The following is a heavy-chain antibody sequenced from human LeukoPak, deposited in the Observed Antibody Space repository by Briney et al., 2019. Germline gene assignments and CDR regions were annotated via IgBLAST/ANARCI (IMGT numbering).Heavy chain of an antibody. V-gene: IGHV3-23*01. CDR2: IPGSGGNT. CDR3: AKSYSGNYNGAFGI. D-gene: IGHD3-10*01. Sequence: PGGSLRLSCTASGFTLSNSGMSWVRQAPGKGLEWVSGIPGSGGNTYYADSVRGRFTISRDNSKNTLYLQMNSLRAEDTAVYYCAKSYSGNYNGAFGIWGQGTMVTVSS. CDR1: GFTLSNSG. J-gene: IGHJ3*02.